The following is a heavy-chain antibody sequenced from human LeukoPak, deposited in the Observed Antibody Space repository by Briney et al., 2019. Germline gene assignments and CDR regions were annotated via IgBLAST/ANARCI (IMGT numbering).Heavy chain of an antibody. CDR3: AKELELRRRAPSEDY. D-gene: IGHD1-7*01. V-gene: IGHV3-23*01. CDR1: GFTFSSYA. J-gene: IGHJ4*02. CDR2: ISGSGGST. Sequence: GGSLRPSCAASGFTFSSYAMSWVRQAPGKGLEWVSAISGSGGSTYYADSVKGRFTISRDNSKNTLYLQMNSLRAEDTAVYYCAKELELRRRAPSEDYWGQGTLVTVSS.